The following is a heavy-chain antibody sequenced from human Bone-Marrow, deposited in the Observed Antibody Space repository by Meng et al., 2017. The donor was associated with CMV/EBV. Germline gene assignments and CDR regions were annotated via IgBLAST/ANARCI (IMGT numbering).Heavy chain of an antibody. J-gene: IGHJ6*02. Sequence: GGSLRLSCAASGFTFSSYSMNWVRQAPGKGLEWVSSISSSSSYIYYADSVKGRFTISRDNAKNSLYLQMNSLRAEDTAVYYCARDLYDSSSSYYYYYYYGIDVWGQGTTFTVSS. CDR3: ARDLYDSSSSYYYYYYYGIDV. D-gene: IGHD6-13*01. CDR2: ISSSSSYI. V-gene: IGHV3-21*01. CDR1: GFTFSSYS.